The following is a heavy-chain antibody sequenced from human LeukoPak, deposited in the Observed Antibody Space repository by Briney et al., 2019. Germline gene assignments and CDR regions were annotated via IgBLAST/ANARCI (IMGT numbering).Heavy chain of an antibody. Sequence: PGGSLRLSCAASGVTLSSYAMSWARQAPGKGLEWVSGISSSGSGGNTYYADSVKGRFTISRDSSKNTLFLHMNTLRAEDTAIYYCAKDCTVGASYWYFDLWGCGTLVTVSS. D-gene: IGHD1-26*01. V-gene: IGHV3-23*01. CDR2: ISSSGSGGNT. J-gene: IGHJ2*01. CDR1: GVTLSSYA. CDR3: AKDCTVGASYWYFDL.